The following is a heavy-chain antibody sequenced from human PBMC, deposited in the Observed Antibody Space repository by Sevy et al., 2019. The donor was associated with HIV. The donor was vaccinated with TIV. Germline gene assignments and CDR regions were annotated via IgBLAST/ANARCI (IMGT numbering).Heavy chain of an antibody. CDR1: GGSISSSSYY. J-gene: IGHJ5*02. CDR3: ARTHSITFGGVIVNWFDP. Sequence: SETLSLTCTVSGGSISSSSYYWGWIRQPPGKGLEWIGSIYYSGSTYYNPSLKSRVTISVDTSKNQFSLKLSSVTAADTAVYYCARTHSITFGGVIVNWFDPWGQGTLVTVSS. V-gene: IGHV4-39*01. CDR2: IYYSGST. D-gene: IGHD3-16*02.